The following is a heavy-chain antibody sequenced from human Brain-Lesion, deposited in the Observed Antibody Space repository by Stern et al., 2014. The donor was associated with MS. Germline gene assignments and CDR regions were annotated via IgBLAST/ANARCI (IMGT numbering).Heavy chain of an antibody. CDR2: FDPEDGET. D-gene: IGHD1/OR15-1a*01. CDR3: ATPSPGSDGNNYRHFDY. Sequence: QVQLVESGAEVKKPGASVKVSCKVSGYTLTELSMHWVRQAPRKGLEWMGGFDPEDGETNYTQKFQGRGTMTKDTTKDTSYMELRRLRFKDTAVYYCATPSPGSDGNNYRHFDYWGQGTLVTVSS. V-gene: IGHV1-24*01. CDR1: GYTLTELS. J-gene: IGHJ4*02.